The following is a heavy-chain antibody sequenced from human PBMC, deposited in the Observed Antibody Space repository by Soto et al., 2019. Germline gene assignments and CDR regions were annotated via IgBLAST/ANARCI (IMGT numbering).Heavy chain of an antibody. J-gene: IGHJ4*02. V-gene: IGHV4-30-2*01. D-gene: IGHD1-1*01. CDR3: ARAGDKWNAIDY. CDR1: GGSISSGGYS. CDR2: IYHSGST. Sequence: TLSRTGSVSGGSISSGGYSWSWIRQPPGKGLEWIGYIYHSGSTYYNPSLKSRVTISVDRSKNQFSLKLSSVTAADTAVYYCARAGDKWNAIDYWGQGTLVTVSS.